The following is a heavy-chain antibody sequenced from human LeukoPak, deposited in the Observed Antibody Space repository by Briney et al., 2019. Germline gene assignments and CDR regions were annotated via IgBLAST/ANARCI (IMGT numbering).Heavy chain of an antibody. Sequence: GGSLRLSCAASGFTVSSNYMSCVRQAPGKGLEWVSVIYSGGSTYYAASVKGRFTISRDNSKNTLYLQMNSLRAEDTAVYYCARDQTVPPGDAFDIWGQGTMVTVSS. CDR1: GFTVSSNY. J-gene: IGHJ3*02. D-gene: IGHD4-17*01. V-gene: IGHV3-53*01. CDR2: IYSGGST. CDR3: ARDQTVPPGDAFDI.